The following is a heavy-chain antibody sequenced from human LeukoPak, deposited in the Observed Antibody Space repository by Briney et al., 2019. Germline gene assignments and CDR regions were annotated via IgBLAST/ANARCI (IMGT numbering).Heavy chain of an antibody. CDR2: INHSGST. Sequence: SETLSLTCAVYGGSFSGYYWSWIRQPPGKGLEWIGEINHSGSTNYNPSLKSRVTISVDTSKNQFSLKLSSVTAADTAVYYCAGYYYDSSGPLDGYYFDYWGQGTLVTVSS. CDR1: GGSFSGYY. CDR3: AGYYYDSSGPLDGYYFDY. D-gene: IGHD3-22*01. J-gene: IGHJ4*02. V-gene: IGHV4-34*01.